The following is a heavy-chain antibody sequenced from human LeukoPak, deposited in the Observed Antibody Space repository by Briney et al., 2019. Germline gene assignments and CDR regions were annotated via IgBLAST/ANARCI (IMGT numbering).Heavy chain of an antibody. D-gene: IGHD5-24*01. CDR2: MVPIFGTA. J-gene: IGHJ4*02. CDR3: AREHVWDGYNGGLHYFDY. V-gene: IGHV1-69*13. CDR1: GYTFTIYG. Sequence: SVTVSCNASGYTFTIYGISWVRQAPGQGLEWVGGMVPIFGTANYAQKFQGRVTITADESPSTASRELSRLRSEDTVVYYCAREHVWDGYNGGLHYFDYWGPGTLVTVSS.